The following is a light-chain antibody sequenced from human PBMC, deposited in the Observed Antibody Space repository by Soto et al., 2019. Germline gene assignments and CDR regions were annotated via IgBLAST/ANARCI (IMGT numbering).Light chain of an antibody. CDR1: SSDVGTYNR. CDR3: CSFAGGAIFV. V-gene: IGLV2-18*02. Sequence: QSALTQPPSVSGSPGQSVTISCTGTSSDVGTYNRVCWYQQTPGTAPKLMISEVNNRPSGVPDRFSGSKSGNTASLTISALRTEDEADYSCCSFAGGAIFVFGGGTKLTVL. J-gene: IGLJ2*01. CDR2: EVN.